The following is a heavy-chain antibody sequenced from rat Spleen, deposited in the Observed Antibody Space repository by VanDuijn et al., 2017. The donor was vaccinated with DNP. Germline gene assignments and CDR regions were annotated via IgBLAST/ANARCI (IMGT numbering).Heavy chain of an antibody. Sequence: EVQLVESGGGLVQPGRSLKLSCAASGFTFSDYNMAWVRQAPKKGLEWVAAIPSGDGTTYYPDSMKGRFTISRDNAKSTLYLQMDSLRSEETATYYCAKAGGYSPWYFDYWGQGVMVTVSS. J-gene: IGHJ2*01. V-gene: IGHV5S11*01. D-gene: IGHD1-11*01. CDR1: GFTFSDYN. CDR2: IPSGDGTT. CDR3: AKAGGYSPWYFDY.